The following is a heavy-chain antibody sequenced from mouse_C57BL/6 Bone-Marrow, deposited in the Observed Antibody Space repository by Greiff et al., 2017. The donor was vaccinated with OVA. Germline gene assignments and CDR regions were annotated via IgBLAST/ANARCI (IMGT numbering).Heavy chain of an antibody. Sequence: VQLQQSGAELVKPGASVKLSCTASGFNIKDYYMHWVKQRTEQGLAWIGRIDPEDGETKYAPKFQGKATITADTSSNTAYLQLSSLTSEDTAVYYCARTYDGYYDWYFDVWGTGTTVTVAS. D-gene: IGHD2-3*01. CDR1: GFNIKDYY. CDR3: ARTYDGYYDWYFDV. CDR2: IDPEDGET. V-gene: IGHV14-2*01. J-gene: IGHJ1*03.